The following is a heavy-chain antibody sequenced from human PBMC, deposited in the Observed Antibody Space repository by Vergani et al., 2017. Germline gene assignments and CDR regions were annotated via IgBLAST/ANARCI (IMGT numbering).Heavy chain of an antibody. CDR3: ARARGIETWYMSKWLDS. J-gene: IGHJ5*01. Sequence: DVHLAESGGGFFQPGGSLRLSCSASGFSFNRYWMHWVRQVPGKGLLWVARIKSDGSITAYADSVKGRFTISRDNAQNTLYLPMNSLRVEDTGVYYCARARGIETWYMSKWLDSWGQGTLGTVSS. CDR2: IKSDGSIT. CDR1: GFSFNRYW. V-gene: IGHV3-74*03. D-gene: IGHD2-8*02.